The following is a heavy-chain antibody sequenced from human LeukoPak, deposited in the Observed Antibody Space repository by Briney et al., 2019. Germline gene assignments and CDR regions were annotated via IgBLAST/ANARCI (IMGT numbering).Heavy chain of an antibody. Sequence: IYYADSVKGRFTISRDNAKNSLYLQMNSLRAEDTAVYYCARDRVGYCSSTSCYNYYYGMDVWGQGTTVTVSS. D-gene: IGHD2-2*01. CDR2: I. J-gene: IGHJ6*02. V-gene: IGHV3-11*01. CDR3: ARDRVGYCSSTSCYNYYYGMDV.